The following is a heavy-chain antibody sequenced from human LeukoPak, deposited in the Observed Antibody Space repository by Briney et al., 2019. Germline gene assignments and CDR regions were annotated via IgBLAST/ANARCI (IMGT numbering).Heavy chain of an antibody. V-gene: IGHV4-34*01. CDR1: GGSFSGYY. J-gene: IGHJ5*02. CDR2: INHSGST. CDR3: ARDWRDYDFWSGPNTNWFDP. Sequence: SETLSLTCAVYGGSFSGYYWSWIRQPPGKGLEWIGEINHSGSTNYNPSLKSRVTISVDTSKNQFSLKLSSVTAADTAVYYCARDWRDYDFWSGPNTNWFDPWGQGTLVTVS. D-gene: IGHD3-3*01.